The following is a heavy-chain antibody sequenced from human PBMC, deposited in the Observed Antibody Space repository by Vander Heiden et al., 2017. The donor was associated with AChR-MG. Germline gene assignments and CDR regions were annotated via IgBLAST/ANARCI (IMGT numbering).Heavy chain of an antibody. CDR3: ARDPGDYYDSLGWFDP. CDR1: GCSTSSYY. D-gene: IGHD3-22*01. CDR2: IYTSGST. V-gene: IGHV4-4*07. J-gene: IGHJ5*02. Sequence: QVQLQESGSGQVKPSETLSLTCTVSGCSTSSYYWSWIRQPAGKGLEWIGRIYTSGSTNYNPSLKSRVTMSVDTSKNQFSLKLSSVTAADTAVYYCARDPGDYYDSLGWFDPWGQGTLVTVSS.